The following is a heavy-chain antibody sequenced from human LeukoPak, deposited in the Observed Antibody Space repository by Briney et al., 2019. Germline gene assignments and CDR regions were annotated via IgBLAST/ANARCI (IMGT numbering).Heavy chain of an antibody. CDR3: AKSGYCSGGSCYDYFQH. D-gene: IGHD2-15*01. CDR2: INTHGSST. V-gene: IGHV3-74*01. J-gene: IGHJ1*01. Sequence: GGSLRLSCAASGFAFSNYWLHWVRQAPGKGLVWVARINTHGSSTNYADSVKGRFTISRDNSKNTLYLQMNSLRAEDTAVYYCAKSGYCSGGSCYDYFQHWGQGTLVTVSS. CDR1: GFAFSNYW.